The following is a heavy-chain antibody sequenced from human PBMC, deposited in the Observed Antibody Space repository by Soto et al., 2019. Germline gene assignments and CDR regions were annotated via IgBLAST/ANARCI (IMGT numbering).Heavy chain of an antibody. CDR3: AKDWGRASWFGELFHPWFDP. J-gene: IGHJ5*02. D-gene: IGHD3-10*01. V-gene: IGHV3-23*01. CDR2: ISGSGGST. CDR1: GLTFSSYA. Sequence: GGSLRLSCAASGLTFSSYAMSWVRQAPGKGLEWVSAISGSGGSTYYADSVKGRFTISRDNSKNTLYLQMNSLRAEDTAVYYCAKDWGRASWFGELFHPWFDPWGQGTLVTVSS.